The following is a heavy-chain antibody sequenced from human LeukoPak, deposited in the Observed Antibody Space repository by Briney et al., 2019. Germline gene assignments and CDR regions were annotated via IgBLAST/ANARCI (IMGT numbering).Heavy chain of an antibody. Sequence: GGSLRLSCAASGCTFSSYGMHWVRQAPGKGLEWVGVICYDGSNKYYADSVKGGFTLSRNTSQNTLYLQMNSLRAEDTAVSYCARVPGLRWELGPFDYWGQGTLVTVSS. D-gene: IGHD4-23*01. CDR1: GCTFSSYG. CDR2: ICYDGSNK. J-gene: IGHJ4*02. CDR3: ARVPGLRWELGPFDY. V-gene: IGHV3-33*01.